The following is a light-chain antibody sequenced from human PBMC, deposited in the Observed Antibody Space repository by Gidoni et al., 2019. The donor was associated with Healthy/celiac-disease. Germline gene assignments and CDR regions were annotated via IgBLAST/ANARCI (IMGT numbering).Light chain of an antibody. Sequence: AIRMTQSPSSFSASTGDRVTITCRASQGIISYVAWYQHKPGKAPKHRIYAASTLQSGVPSRFSGRGSGTDFTLTISCLQSEDFATYYCQQYYSYPLTFGQGTRLEIK. CDR3: QQYYSYPLT. CDR2: AAS. V-gene: IGKV1-8*01. J-gene: IGKJ5*01. CDR1: QGIISY.